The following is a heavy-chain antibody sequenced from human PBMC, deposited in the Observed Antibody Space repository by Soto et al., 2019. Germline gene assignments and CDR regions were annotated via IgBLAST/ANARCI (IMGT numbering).Heavy chain of an antibody. D-gene: IGHD3-10*01. CDR3: AGHDGSEGYGPYYFDY. Sequence: SETLSLTCTVSGGSISSSSYYWGWIRQPPGKGLEWIGSIYYSGSTYYNPSLKSRVTISVDTSKNQFSLKLSSVTAADTAVYYCAGHDGSEGYGPYYFDYWGQGTLVTVSS. V-gene: IGHV4-39*01. CDR2: IYYSGST. J-gene: IGHJ4*02. CDR1: GGSISSSSYY.